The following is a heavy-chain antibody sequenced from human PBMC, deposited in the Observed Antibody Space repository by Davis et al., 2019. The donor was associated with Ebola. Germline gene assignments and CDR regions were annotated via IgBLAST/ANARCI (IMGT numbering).Heavy chain of an antibody. D-gene: IGHD1-26*01. V-gene: IGHV5-51*01. CDR1: GYTFTNYW. Sequence: GASLKTSCKGSGYTFTNYWIGWVRQMQGKVLEWMGFIYPGNSNTRYSPSFQGQVTISADKSISTAYLQWSSLKASDSAMYYCARHLWADNWGQGTLVTVSS. CDR3: ARHLWADN. CDR2: IYPGNSNT. J-gene: IGHJ4*02.